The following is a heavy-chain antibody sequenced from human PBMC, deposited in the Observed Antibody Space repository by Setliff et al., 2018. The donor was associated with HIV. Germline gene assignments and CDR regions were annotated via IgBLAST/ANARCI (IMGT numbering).Heavy chain of an antibody. V-gene: IGHV4-4*02. Sequence: PSETLSLTCAVSGYSISSSNWWSWVRQPPGKGLEWIGEIYHTGSTNYNPSLKSRVTISVDKSNNHFSLKLSSVTAADTAVYYCARGFRSGRIFGIDYWGQGTLVTVSS. CDR1: GYSISSSNW. D-gene: IGHD3-3*01. CDR3: ARGFRSGRIFGIDY. J-gene: IGHJ4*02. CDR2: IYHTGST.